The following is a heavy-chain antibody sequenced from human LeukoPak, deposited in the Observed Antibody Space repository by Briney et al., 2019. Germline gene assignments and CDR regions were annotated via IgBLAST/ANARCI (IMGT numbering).Heavy chain of an antibody. J-gene: IGHJ4*02. D-gene: IGHD3-10*01. Sequence: GGSLRLSCAVSGFTFSSYWMHWVRQAPGKGLVWVSRINSDGSSTSYADSVKGRFTISRDNAKNTLYLQMNSLRAEDTAVYYCAKSGWFGESTWVDYWGQGTLVTVSS. V-gene: IGHV3-74*01. CDR3: AKSGWFGESTWVDY. CDR2: INSDGSST. CDR1: GFTFSSYW.